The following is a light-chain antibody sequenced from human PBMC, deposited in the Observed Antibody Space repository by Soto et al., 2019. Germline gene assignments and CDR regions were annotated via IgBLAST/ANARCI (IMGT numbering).Light chain of an antibody. CDR3: SSYTTSDTLV. CDR1: SADIGNYNY. Sequence: QSALTQPASVSGSPGQSITISCTGTSADIGNYNYVSWYQHHPGKAPKLMIYEVSDRPSGVADRFSGSKSGNTASLTISGLQAEDEADYYCSSYTTSDTLVFGGGTKVTV. V-gene: IGLV2-14*01. J-gene: IGLJ2*01. CDR2: EVS.